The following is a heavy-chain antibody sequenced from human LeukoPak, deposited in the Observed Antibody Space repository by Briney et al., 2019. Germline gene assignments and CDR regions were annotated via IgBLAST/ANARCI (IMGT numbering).Heavy chain of an antibody. CDR1: GYSISSGYY. CDR3: AGDRGTWNDDGFDY. J-gene: IGHJ4*02. CDR2: IYHSGST. Sequence: SETLSLTCTVSGYSISSGYYWGWIRQPPGKGLEWIGSIYHSGSTYYNPPLKSRVTISVDTSKNQFSLKLSSVTAADTAVYYCAGDRGTWNDDGFDYWGQGTLVTVSS. D-gene: IGHD1-1*01. V-gene: IGHV4-38-2*02.